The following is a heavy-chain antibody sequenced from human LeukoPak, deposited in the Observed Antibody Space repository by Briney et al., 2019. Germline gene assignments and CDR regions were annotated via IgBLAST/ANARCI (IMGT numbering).Heavy chain of an antibody. J-gene: IGHJ3*02. CDR3: ARRSGVIHHDAFDI. CDR2: ISSSGSTI. CDR1: GFTFSSYG. V-gene: IGHV3-48*04. Sequence: GGTLRLSCAASGFTFSSYGMSWVRQAPGKGLEWVSYISSSGSTIYYADSVKGRFTISRDNAKNSLYLQMNSLRAEDTAVYYCARRSGVIHHDAFDIWGQGTMVTVSS. D-gene: IGHD3-16*02.